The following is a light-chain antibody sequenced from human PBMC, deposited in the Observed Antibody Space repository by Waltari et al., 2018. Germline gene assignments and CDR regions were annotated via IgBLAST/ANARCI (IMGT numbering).Light chain of an antibody. CDR3: CSYAGSRV. J-gene: IGLJ3*02. CDR2: EGS. V-gene: IGLV2-23*01. Sequence: QSALTQPASVSGSPGPSITISCTGTSSDVGSYTLVSWYQQHPGKAPKLMIYEGSKRPSGVSNRFSGSKSGNTASLTISGLQAEDEADYYCCSYAGSRVFGGGTKLTVL. CDR1: SSDVGSYTL.